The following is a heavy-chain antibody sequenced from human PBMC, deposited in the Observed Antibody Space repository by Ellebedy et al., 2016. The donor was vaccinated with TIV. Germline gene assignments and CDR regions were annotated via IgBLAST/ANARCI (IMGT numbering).Heavy chain of an antibody. CDR3: AGGIGVAGTSLGY. J-gene: IGHJ4*02. CDR1: GFTFSSNW. Sequence: GESLKISCAASGFTFSSNWMHWVRQGPGKGLVWVSRINTDGSSIAYADSVKGRFTISRDNAKNTLYLQMNSLRAEDTAVYYCAGGIGVAGTSLGYWGQGTLVTVSS. CDR2: INTDGSSI. D-gene: IGHD6-19*01. V-gene: IGHV3-74*01.